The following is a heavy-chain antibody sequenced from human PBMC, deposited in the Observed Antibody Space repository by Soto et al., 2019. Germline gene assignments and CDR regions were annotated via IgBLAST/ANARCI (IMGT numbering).Heavy chain of an antibody. D-gene: IGHD6-13*01. CDR2: IIPIFGTA. J-gene: IGHJ4*02. CDR3: ARGERNLIAAADFDYFDY. Sequence: ASVKVSCKASGGTFSSYAISWVRQAPGQGLEWMGGIIPIFGTANYAQKFQGRVTITADESTSTAYMELSSLRSEDTAVYYCARGERNLIAAADFDYFDYWGQGTLVTVSS. V-gene: IGHV1-69*13. CDR1: GGTFSSYA.